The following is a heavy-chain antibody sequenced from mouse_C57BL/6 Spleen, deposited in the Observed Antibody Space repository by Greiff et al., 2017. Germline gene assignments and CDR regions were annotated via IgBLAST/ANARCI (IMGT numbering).Heavy chain of an antibody. Sequence: EVLLVEPGGGLVQPKGSLKLSCAASGFSFNTYAMNWVRQGPGQGLEWVARIRSKSNNYATYYADSVKDRFTISRDDSESILYLQMNNLKTEDTAMYYCVRQGLRGYFDYWGQGTTLTVSS. V-gene: IGHV10-1*01. CDR1: GFSFNTYA. CDR2: IRSKSNNYAT. J-gene: IGHJ2*01. CDR3: VRQGLRGYFDY. D-gene: IGHD2-2*01.